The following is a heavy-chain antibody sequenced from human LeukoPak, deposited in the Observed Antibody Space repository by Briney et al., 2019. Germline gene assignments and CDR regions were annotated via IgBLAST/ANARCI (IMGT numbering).Heavy chain of an antibody. Sequence: SETLSLTCTVSGGSISSYYWSWIRQPPGKGLDWIGYIYYTGSTNYNPSLKSRVTLSVDTSKNQFSLKLSSVTAADTAVYYCARDRANDYGDPTHYFDYWGQGTLVTVSS. CDR1: GGSISSYY. CDR3: ARDRANDYGDPTHYFDY. J-gene: IGHJ4*02. CDR2: IYYTGST. V-gene: IGHV4-59*12. D-gene: IGHD4-17*01.